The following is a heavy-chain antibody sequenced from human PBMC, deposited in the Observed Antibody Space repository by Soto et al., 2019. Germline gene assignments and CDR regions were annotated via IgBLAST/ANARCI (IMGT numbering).Heavy chain of an antibody. D-gene: IGHD3-22*01. CDR3: TTDSYITMIVVSFDY. CDR1: GFAFDNAW. Sequence: GGSLRLSCAASGFAFDNAWINWVRQAPGKGLEWVGRIKSKTDGGTADFAAPVRGRFAISRDDSKNMVYMQMNSLKTEDTAVYYCTTDSYITMIVVSFDYWGHGTLVTVYS. J-gene: IGHJ4*01. CDR2: IKSKTDGGTA. V-gene: IGHV3-15*07.